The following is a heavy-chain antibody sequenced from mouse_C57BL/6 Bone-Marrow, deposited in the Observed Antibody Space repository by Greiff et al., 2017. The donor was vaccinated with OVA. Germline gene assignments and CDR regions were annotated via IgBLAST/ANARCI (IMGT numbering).Heavy chain of an antibody. D-gene: IGHD3-3*01. CDR1: GFNIKNTS. CDR2: IDPANGNT. V-gene: IGHV14-3*01. CDR3: AREGVDY. Sequence: VQLQQSVAELVRPGASVKLSCTASGFNIKNTSMHWVKQRPEQGLEWIGRIDPANGNTKYAPKFQGKATITADTSSNTAYLQLSSLTSEDTAIYYCAREGVDYWGQGTTLTVSS. J-gene: IGHJ2*01.